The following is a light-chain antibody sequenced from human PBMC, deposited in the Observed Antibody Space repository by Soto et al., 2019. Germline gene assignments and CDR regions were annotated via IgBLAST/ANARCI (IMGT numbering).Light chain of an antibody. CDR2: TAS. CDR1: QSISGY. V-gene: IGKV1-39*01. J-gene: IGKJ5*01. Sequence: DIQMTQSPSSLSASVVERVTISGRASQSISGYLNWYQQKPGKAPKLLIYTASNLQSGVPSRFSGSGSGTNITLTISSLQPEDFATYFCQQNYDTPITFGQGTRLEIK. CDR3: QQNYDTPIT.